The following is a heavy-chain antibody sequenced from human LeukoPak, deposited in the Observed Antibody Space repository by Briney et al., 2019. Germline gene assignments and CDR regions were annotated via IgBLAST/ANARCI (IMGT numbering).Heavy chain of an antibody. CDR3: ARGIRGYCSSTSCYPFDP. CDR1: GFTFSSYS. J-gene: IGHJ5*02. V-gene: IGHV3-21*01. D-gene: IGHD2-2*01. CDR2: ISSSSSYI. Sequence: GGSLRLPCAASGFTFSSYSMNWVRQAPGKGLEWVSSISSSSSYIYYADSVKGRFTISRDNAKNSLYLQMNSLRAEGTAVYYCARGIRGYCSSTSCYPFDPWGQGTLVTVSS.